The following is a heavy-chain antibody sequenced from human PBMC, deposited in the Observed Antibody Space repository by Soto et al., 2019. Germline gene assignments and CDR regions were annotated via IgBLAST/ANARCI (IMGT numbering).Heavy chain of an antibody. CDR2: INHSGST. Sequence: PTETLAHNCAVYGGFVSGYYWSWIRTPTGKGPEWIGEINHSGSTNYNLSLKSRVTISVEASKNQFSLKLSSVTAADTAVYYCARRQRITIFGVVIAYNWLDPGGQETLVTVSS. D-gene: IGHD3-3*01. J-gene: IGHJ5*02. CDR3: ARRQRITIFGVVIAYNWLDP. V-gene: IGHV4-34*01. CDR1: GGFVSGYY.